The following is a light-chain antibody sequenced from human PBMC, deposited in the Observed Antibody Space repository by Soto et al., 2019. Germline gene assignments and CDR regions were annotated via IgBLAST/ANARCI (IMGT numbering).Light chain of an antibody. J-gene: IGLJ3*02. CDR1: SSNIGRNT. CDR3: ATWDDSLNGHMV. Sequence: QSVLTQPPSASGTPGQRVTISCSGSSSNIGRNTVNWYQQLPGTAPTLLISENDRRPSGVPDRFSGSKSGTSASLAISGLQSEDEADYYCATWDDSLNGHMVFGGGTKVTVL. CDR2: END. V-gene: IGLV1-44*01.